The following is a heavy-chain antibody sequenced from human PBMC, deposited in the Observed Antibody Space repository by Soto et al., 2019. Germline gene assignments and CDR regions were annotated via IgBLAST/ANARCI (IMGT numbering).Heavy chain of an antibody. CDR1: GFTFSSYA. CDR2: ISYDGSNK. D-gene: IGHD2-21*01. V-gene: IGHV3-30-3*01. CDR3: ARDVVSWGPMLYDY. J-gene: IGHJ4*02. Sequence: QVQLVESGGGVVQPGRSLRLSCAASGFTFSSYAMHWVRQAPGKGLEWVAVISYDGSNKYYADSVKGRFTISRDNSKNSLYLQMNSLRAEDTAVYYCARDVVSWGPMLYDYWGQGTLVTVSS.